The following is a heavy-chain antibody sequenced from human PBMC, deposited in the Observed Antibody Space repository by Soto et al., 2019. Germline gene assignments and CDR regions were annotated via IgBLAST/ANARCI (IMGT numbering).Heavy chain of an antibody. D-gene: IGHD3-3*01. CDR1: GFTFSSYG. CDR3: ARGGTIFGVVVYYYYGMDV. CDR2: IWYDGSNK. J-gene: IGHJ6*02. V-gene: IGHV3-33*01. Sequence: GGSLKLSCAASGFTFSSYGMHWVRQAPGKGLEWVAVIWYDGSNKYYADSVKGRFTISRDNSKNTLYLQMNSLRAEDTAVYYCARGGTIFGVVVYYYYGMDVWGQGTTVTVSS.